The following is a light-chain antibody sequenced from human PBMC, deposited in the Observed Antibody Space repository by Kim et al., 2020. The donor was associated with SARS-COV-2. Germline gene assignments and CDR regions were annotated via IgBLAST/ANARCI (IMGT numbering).Light chain of an antibody. Sequence: QSVLTQPPSVSAAPGQKVTISCSGSSSNIGNNYVSWYQQLPGTAPKLLIYDNNKRPSGIPDRFSGSKSGTSATLGITGLQTGDEADYYCGKWDSSLSPWVFGGGTQLTVL. J-gene: IGLJ3*02. CDR1: SSNIGNNY. CDR2: DNN. CDR3: GKWDSSLSPWV. V-gene: IGLV1-51*01.